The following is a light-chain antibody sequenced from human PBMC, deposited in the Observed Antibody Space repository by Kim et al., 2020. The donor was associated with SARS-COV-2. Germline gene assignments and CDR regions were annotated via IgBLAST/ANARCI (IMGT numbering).Light chain of an antibody. CDR2: SSN. Sequence: ELTQPPSASGTPGQSVTISCSGSSSNIGGNTVNWYRQLPGTAPKLLIYSSNQRPAGVPDRFSGSKSGNSASLAISGLQSEDETDYYCSAWDDSLNGPVFGGGTQLTVL. CDR3: SAWDDSLNGPV. V-gene: IGLV1-44*01. CDR1: SSNIGGNT. J-gene: IGLJ3*02.